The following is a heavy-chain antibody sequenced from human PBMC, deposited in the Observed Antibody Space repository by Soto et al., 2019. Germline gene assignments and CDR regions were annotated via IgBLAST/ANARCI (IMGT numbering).Heavy chain of an antibody. D-gene: IGHD3-16*02. CDR3: ARMGLHLGELSRNWFDP. CDR1: GGSITSANYY. Sequence: QVQLQESGPGLVKPSQTLSLSCSISGGSITSANYYWTWIRLFPGKGLEWIGYIYSSGTTHYNPSLRRRATISLDTSNNQFSLEVKSATAADTAVYYCARMGLHLGELSRNWFDPWGQGSLVTVSS. CDR2: IYSSGTT. V-gene: IGHV4-31*03. J-gene: IGHJ5*02.